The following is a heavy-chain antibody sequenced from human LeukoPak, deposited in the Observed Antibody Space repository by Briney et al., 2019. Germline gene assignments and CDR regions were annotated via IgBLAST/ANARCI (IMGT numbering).Heavy chain of an antibody. CDR3: ARDIRYYGSGSYGFDP. J-gene: IGHJ5*02. D-gene: IGHD3-10*01. V-gene: IGHV4-39*02. Sequence: SETLSLTCTVSGGSTSSSSYYWGWIRQPPGKGLEWIGSIYYSGSTYYNPSLKSRVTISVDTSKNQFSLKLRSVTAADTAVYYCARDIRYYGSGSYGFDPWGQGTLVTVSS. CDR2: IYYSGST. CDR1: GGSTSSSSYY.